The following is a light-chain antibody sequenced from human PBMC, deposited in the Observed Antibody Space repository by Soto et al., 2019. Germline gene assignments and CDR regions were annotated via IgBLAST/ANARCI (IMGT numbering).Light chain of an antibody. CDR2: EIT. CDR3: SSFASRNTWV. J-gene: IGLJ3*02. V-gene: IGLV2-8*01. CDR1: SSDVGAYNY. Sequence: QSALTQPPSASGSPGQSVTISCTGTSSDVGAYNYVSWYQQHAGKAPKLVIYEITKRPSGVPDRFSGSKSANTASLTVSGLQAEDEADDYCSSFASRNTWVFGGGPKLTDL.